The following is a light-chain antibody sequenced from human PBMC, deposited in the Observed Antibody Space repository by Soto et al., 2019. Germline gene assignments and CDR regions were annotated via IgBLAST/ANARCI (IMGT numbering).Light chain of an antibody. V-gene: IGKV3-20*01. CDR3: QQYGSSSVYS. CDR1: HSISSSY. CDR2: GAA. Sequence: ELVLTQSPGILSLSPGDRATLSCRASHSISSSYLAWYQQKPGQTPRLLIYGAATRATGSPDGFGGSGSGTDFSLTISRLEPEDSAVYYCQQYGSSSVYSFGQGTKVEIK. J-gene: IGKJ2*03.